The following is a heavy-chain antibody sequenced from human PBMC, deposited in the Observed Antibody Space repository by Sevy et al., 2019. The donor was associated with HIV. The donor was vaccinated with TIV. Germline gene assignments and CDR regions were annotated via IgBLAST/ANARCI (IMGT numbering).Heavy chain of an antibody. D-gene: IGHD3-10*01. CDR2: NYSCGNT. V-gene: IGHV3-53*01. CDR1: GFTVSSNY. Sequence: GGSLRLSCATSGFTVSSNYMTWVRQAPGKGLEWVSVNYSCGNTYYADSVRGRFTISSDNSKNTLYLQMNSLRVDETAMYYCAIPGYTWVRGGTEGFWDYWGQGTLVTVSS. CDR3: AIPGYTWVRGGTEGFWDY. J-gene: IGHJ4*02.